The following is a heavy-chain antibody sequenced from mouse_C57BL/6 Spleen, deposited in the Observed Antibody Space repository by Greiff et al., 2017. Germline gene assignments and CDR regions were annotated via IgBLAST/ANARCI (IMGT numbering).Heavy chain of an antibody. CDR1: GYAFTNYL. J-gene: IGHJ4*01. CDR3: ARKDYSKDAMDY. D-gene: IGHD2-5*01. V-gene: IGHV1-54*01. Sequence: QVQLQQSGAELVRPGTSVTVSCKASGYAFTNYLIEWVKQRPGQGLEWIGVINPGSGGTNYNEKFKSKATLTADTSSSTAYMQLSSLTSEDSAVYFCARKDYSKDAMDYWGQGTSVTVSS. CDR2: INPGSGGT.